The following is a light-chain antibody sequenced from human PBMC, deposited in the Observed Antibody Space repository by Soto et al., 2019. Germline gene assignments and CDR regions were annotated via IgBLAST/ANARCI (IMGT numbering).Light chain of an antibody. CDR1: QSISSY. CDR2: AAS. CDR3: QQSYSTPSIT. Sequence: DLQMTHSPSALSASVLERVTITCRVSQSISSYLNWYQQKPGKAPKLLIYAASSLQSGVPSRFSGSGSGTDFTLTIGSLQPEDFATYYCQQSYSTPSITFGQGTRLEIK. J-gene: IGKJ5*01. V-gene: IGKV1-39*01.